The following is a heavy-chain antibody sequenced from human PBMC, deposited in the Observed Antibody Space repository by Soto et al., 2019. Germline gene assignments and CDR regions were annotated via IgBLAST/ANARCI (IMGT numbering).Heavy chain of an antibody. CDR3: ARARSGYNIDALDI. J-gene: IGHJ3*02. CDR1: GDSIRTYV. V-gene: IGHV4-59*01. Sequence: SETLSLTCTVSGDSIRTYVWSWIRQPPGKGLEWIGYVFNSGSTNSNPSLTSRVTILLDTSRNQISLRLSSVTAADTAVYYCARARSGYNIDALDIWGQGTMVTVSS. D-gene: IGHD5-12*01. CDR2: VFNSGST.